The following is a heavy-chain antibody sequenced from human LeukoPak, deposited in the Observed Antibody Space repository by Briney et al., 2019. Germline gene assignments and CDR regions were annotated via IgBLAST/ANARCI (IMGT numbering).Heavy chain of an antibody. CDR3: AKYYVSGDGYWDFDY. CDR1: GFIFSPYA. CDR2: IAGGDDR. J-gene: IGHJ4*02. Sequence: PGGSLRLSCAASGFIFSPYAMSWVRQAPGKGLEWVAGIAGGDDRFYADSVKGRFSISRDNSKNTVDLQMNSLRVEDTAVYYCAKYYVSGDGYWDFDYWGQGTLVTVSS. D-gene: IGHD5-24*01. V-gene: IGHV3-23*01.